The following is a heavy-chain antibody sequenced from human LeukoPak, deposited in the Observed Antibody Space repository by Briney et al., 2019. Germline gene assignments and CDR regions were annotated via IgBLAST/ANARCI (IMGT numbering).Heavy chain of an antibody. D-gene: IGHD4-17*01. J-gene: IGHJ3*02. CDR1: GYTFTGYY. CDR2: INPNSGGT. V-gene: IGHV1-2*02. Sequence: EASVKVSCKASGYTFTGYYMHWVRQAPGQGLEWMGWINPNSGGTNYAQKFQGRVTMTRDTSISTAYMELSRLRSDDTAVYYCARDRGHVWTTVTTKLGIAFDIWGQGTMVTVSS. CDR3: ARDRGHVWTTVTTKLGIAFDI.